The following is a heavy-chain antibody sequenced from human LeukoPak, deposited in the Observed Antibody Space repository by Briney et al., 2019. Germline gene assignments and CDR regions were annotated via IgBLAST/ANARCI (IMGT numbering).Heavy chain of an antibody. Sequence: SATLSLTCAVSGGSISSSYWWSWVRQPPGKGLEWIGEIYHSGSTNYNPSLKSRVTISVDKSKNQSSLKLSSVTAADTAMYYCAKGIVGAPLFDYWGQGTLVTVSS. D-gene: IGHD1-26*01. J-gene: IGHJ4*02. V-gene: IGHV4-4*02. CDR2: IYHSGST. CDR3: AKGIVGAPLFDY. CDR1: GGSISSSYW.